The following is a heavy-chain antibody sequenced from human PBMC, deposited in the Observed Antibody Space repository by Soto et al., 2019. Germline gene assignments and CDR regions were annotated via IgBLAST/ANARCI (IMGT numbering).Heavy chain of an antibody. CDR2: ISYDGSNK. Sequence: QVQLVESGGGVVQPGRSLRLSCAASGFTFSSYGMHWVRQAPGKGLEWVAVISYDGSNKYYADSVKGRFTISRDNSKNTLYLQMNSLRAEDTGVYYCAKDEYSGYDYIWGVDYWGQGTLVTVSS. CDR3: AKDEYSGYDYIWGVDY. J-gene: IGHJ4*02. V-gene: IGHV3-30*18. D-gene: IGHD5-12*01. CDR1: GFTFSSYG.